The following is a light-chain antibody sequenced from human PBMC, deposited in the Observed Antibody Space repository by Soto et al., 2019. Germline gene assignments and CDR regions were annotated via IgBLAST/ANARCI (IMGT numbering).Light chain of an antibody. CDR1: QSLYSY. CDR3: QQSYSTPVT. CDR2: AAS. V-gene: IGKV1-39*01. J-gene: IGKJ4*01. Sequence: DLQMTQSPSSLSASVGDRVTITCRASQSLYSYLNWYQQKPGKAPKLLIYAASSLQSGVPSRFSGSGSGTDFTLTISSLQPEDFATYYCQQSYSTPVTFGGGTKVEIK.